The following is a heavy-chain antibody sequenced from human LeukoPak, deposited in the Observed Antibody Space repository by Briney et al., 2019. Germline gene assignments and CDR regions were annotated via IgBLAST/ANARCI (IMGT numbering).Heavy chain of an antibody. V-gene: IGHV5-51*01. D-gene: IGHD6-6*01. Sequence: KRGESLKISCKGSGYRFTSYWIGWVRQMPGKGLEWMGIIYPGDSDNRYSPSFQGQVTISADKSISTAYLQWSSLKASDTAMYFCARLLAYSSSFYFDYWGQGTPVTVSS. CDR3: ARLLAYSSSFYFDY. J-gene: IGHJ4*02. CDR1: GYRFTSYW. CDR2: IYPGDSDN.